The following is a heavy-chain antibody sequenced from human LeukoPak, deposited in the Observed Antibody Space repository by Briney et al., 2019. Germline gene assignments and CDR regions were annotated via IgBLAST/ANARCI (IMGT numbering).Heavy chain of an antibody. CDR2: IRYDGSNK. V-gene: IGHV3-30*02. CDR1: GFNFNYYG. Sequence: GGSLRLSCAASGFNFNYYGMHWVRQAPGKGLEWVAFIRYDGSNKYYADSVKGRFTISRDNSENTLYLQMNSLRVEDTAIYYCASNLASSFHIWGQGKTVIVSS. J-gene: IGHJ3*02. D-gene: IGHD3-10*01. CDR3: ASNLASSFHI.